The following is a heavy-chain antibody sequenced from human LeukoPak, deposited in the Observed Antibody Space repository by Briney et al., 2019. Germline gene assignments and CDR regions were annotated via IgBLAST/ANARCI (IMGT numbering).Heavy chain of an antibody. J-gene: IGHJ4*02. Sequence: PGGSLRLSCAASGFTFSNSWMSWVRQAPGKGLEWVANIKKDGSEKYYVDSVKGRFTISRDNAKNSLYLQTNSLRVEDTAVYYCEGSAGYWGQGTLVTVSS. D-gene: IGHD6-19*01. CDR2: IKKDGSEK. CDR3: EGSAGY. V-gene: IGHV3-7*01. CDR1: GFTFSNSW.